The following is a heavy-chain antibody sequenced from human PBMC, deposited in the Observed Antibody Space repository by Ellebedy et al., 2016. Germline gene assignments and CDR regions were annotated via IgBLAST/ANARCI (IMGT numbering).Heavy chain of an antibody. D-gene: IGHD2-21*02. CDR1: GYSFTYYW. V-gene: IGHV5-51*01. Sequence: GGSLRLSCKGSGYSFTYYWIGWVRQMPGKGLEWMGIIYPGDSDTRYSPSFQGQATISADKSINTAYLQWSSLKASDTAMYYCARTSEHIVEVTPRDDAFDIWGQGTMVTVSS. J-gene: IGHJ3*02. CDR3: ARTSEHIVEVTPRDDAFDI. CDR2: IYPGDSDT.